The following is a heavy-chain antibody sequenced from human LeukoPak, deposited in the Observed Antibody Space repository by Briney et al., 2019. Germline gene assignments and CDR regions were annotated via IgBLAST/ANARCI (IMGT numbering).Heavy chain of an antibody. V-gene: IGHV4-59*01. CDR1: GGSISSYY. D-gene: IGHD2-2*01. Sequence: MASETLSLTCTVSGGSISSYYWSWIRQPPGKGLEWIGYIYYSGRTNYNPSFKSRVTISVDTSKNQFSLKLSSVTAADTAVYYCARVPAATRGAWWFDPWGQGTLVTVSS. J-gene: IGHJ5*02. CDR3: ARVPAATRGAWWFDP. CDR2: IYYSGRT.